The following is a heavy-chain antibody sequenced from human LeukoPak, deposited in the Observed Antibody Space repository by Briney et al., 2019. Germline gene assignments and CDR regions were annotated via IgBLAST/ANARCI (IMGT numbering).Heavy chain of an antibody. CDR3: AKDMRYYGSGYKFDY. Sequence: PGGSLRLSCAASGFTFSSYGMHWVRQAPGKGLEWVAFIRYDGSNKYYADSVKGRFTISRDNSKNTLYLQMNSLRAEDTAVYYCAKDMRYYGSGYKFDYWGQGPLVTVSS. J-gene: IGHJ4*02. CDR2: IRYDGSNK. V-gene: IGHV3-30*02. D-gene: IGHD3-10*01. CDR1: GFTFSSYG.